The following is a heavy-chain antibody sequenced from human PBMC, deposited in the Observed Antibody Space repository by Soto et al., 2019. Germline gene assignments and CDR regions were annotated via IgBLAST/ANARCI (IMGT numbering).Heavy chain of an antibody. CDR3: RLYGSGSNLDY. J-gene: IGHJ4*02. V-gene: IGHV3-30*03. Sequence: GGSLRLSCAASGFTFSSYGMHWVRQAPGKGLEWVAVISYDGSNKYYADSVKGRFTISRDNSKNTLYPQMNSLRAEDTAVYYCRLYGSGSNLDYWGQGTLVTVSS. CDR1: GFTFSSYG. D-gene: IGHD3-10*01. CDR2: ISYDGSNK.